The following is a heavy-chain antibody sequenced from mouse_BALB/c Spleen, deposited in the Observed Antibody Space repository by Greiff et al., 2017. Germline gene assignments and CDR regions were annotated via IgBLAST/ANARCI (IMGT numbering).Heavy chain of an antibody. CDR1: GFTFSSYA. J-gene: IGHJ4*01. Sequence: DVQLVESGGGLVKPGGSLKLSCAASGFTFSSYAMSWVRQSPEKRLEWVAEISSGGSYTYYPDTVTGRFTISRDNAKNTLYLEMSSLRSEDTAMYYCAREYGYDGIYAMDYWGQGTSVTVSS. CDR2: ISSGGSYT. V-gene: IGHV5-9-4*01. D-gene: IGHD2-2*01. CDR3: AREYGYDGIYAMDY.